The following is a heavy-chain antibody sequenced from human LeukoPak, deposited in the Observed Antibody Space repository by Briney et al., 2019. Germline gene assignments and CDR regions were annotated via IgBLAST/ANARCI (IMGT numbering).Heavy chain of an antibody. CDR1: GGSFSGYY. J-gene: IGHJ4*02. Sequence: SETLSLTCPVYGGSFSGYYWSWIRQPPGKGLEWIGEINHSGSTNYNPSLKGRVTISVDTSKNQFSLKLSSVTAADTAVYYCASRLRDGYNFDYWGQGTLVTVSS. CDR3: ASRLRDGYNFDY. V-gene: IGHV4-34*01. D-gene: IGHD5-24*01. CDR2: INHSGST.